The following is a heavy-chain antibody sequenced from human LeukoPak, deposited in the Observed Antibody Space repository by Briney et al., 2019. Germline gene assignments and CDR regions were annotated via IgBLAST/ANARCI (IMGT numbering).Heavy chain of an antibody. CDR2: IYYSGST. D-gene: IGHD3-16*01. CDR3: ARGLDDDAFDI. V-gene: IGHV4-30-4*08. CDR1: GGSISSGDYY. J-gene: IGHJ3*02. Sequence: PSETLSLTCTVSGGSISSGDYYWSWIRQPPGKGLEWIGCIYYSGSTYYNPSLKSRVTISVDTSKNQFSLELSSVTAADTAVYYCARGLDDDAFDIWGQGTMVTVSS.